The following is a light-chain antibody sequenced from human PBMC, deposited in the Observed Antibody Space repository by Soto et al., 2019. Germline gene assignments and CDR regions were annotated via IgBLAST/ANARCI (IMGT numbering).Light chain of an antibody. J-gene: IGLJ1*01. CDR3: GSWDSSLSAYV. Sequence: QSVLTPTPALSAAPGQKVTSSCSGSNSKIWGNSVSWLQQLPGTAPKLLIYDDNKRPSGITDRSSGSKSGTSPTMGITGFQTGDEADYYCGSWDSSLSAYVFGTGTKVTVL. CDR1: NSKIWGNS. CDR2: DDN. V-gene: IGLV1-51*01.